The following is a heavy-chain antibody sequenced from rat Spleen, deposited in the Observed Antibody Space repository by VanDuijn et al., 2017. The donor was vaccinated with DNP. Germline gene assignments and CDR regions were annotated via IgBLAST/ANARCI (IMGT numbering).Heavy chain of an antibody. J-gene: IGHJ3*01. CDR2: ITNTGGST. V-gene: IGHV5-31*01. D-gene: IGHD4-3*01. Sequence: EVQLVESGGGLVHPGRSLKLSCVASGFTFNNYWMTWIRQAPGKGLEWVASITNTGGSTYYPDSVKGRFTISRDNAKSTLYLQMNSLRSEDTATYYCKRVGYNSGNFAYWGQGTLVTVSS. CDR1: GFTFNNYW. CDR3: KRVGYNSGNFAY.